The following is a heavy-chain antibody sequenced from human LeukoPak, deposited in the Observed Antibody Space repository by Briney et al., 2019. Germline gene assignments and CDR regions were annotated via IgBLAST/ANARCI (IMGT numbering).Heavy chain of an antibody. J-gene: IGHJ4*02. CDR1: GGSISSYY. V-gene: IGHV4-59*01. CDR2: IYYSGST. Sequence: SETLSLTCTVSGGSISSYYWSWIRQPPGKGLEWIGYIYYSGSTNYNPSLKSRVTISVDTSKNQFSLKLSSVTAADTAVYYCARSPAGDCSGGSCYYYFDYWGQGTLVTVSS. CDR3: ARSPAGDCSGGSCYYYFDY. D-gene: IGHD2-15*01.